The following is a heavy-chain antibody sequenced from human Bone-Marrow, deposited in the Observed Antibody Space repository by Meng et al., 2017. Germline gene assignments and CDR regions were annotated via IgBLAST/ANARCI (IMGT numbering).Heavy chain of an antibody. CDR3: ATGGAFYFDY. V-gene: IGHV3-30-3*01. Sequence: QVQMVDSVGGVVQPWGSLRLSCAASGFSFSRYALHWIRQAPGEGLECVAVVSRDGSNGYYADSVNGRFTISRDNSKNTYYLQMNSLRSEDTAVYYCATGGAFYFDYWGQGALVTVSS. J-gene: IGHJ4*02. D-gene: IGHD4-17*01. CDR1: GFSFSRYA. CDR2: VSRDGSNG.